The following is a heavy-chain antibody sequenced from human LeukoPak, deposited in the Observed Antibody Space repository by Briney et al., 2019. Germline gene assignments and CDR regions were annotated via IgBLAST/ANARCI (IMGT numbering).Heavy chain of an antibody. V-gene: IGHV4-59*01. CDR2: IYYSGST. Sequence: SETLSLTCTVSGGSISSYYWSWIRQPPGKGLEWIGYIYYSGSTNYNPSLKSRVTISVDTSKNQFSLKLSSVTAADTAVYYCARNTPEETPGWYSYYFDYWGQGTLVTVSS. D-gene: IGHD6-19*01. CDR3: ARNTPEETPGWYSYYFDY. J-gene: IGHJ4*02. CDR1: GGSISSYY.